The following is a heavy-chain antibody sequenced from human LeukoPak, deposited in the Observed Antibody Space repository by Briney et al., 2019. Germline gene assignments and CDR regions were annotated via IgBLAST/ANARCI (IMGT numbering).Heavy chain of an antibody. D-gene: IGHD3-10*01. J-gene: IGHJ3*02. CDR1: GFTFSGYS. Sequence: GGSLRLSCAASGFTFSGYSMNWVRQAPGKGLEWVSSISSSSSYIYYADSVKGRFTISRDNAKNSLYLQMNSLRAEDTAVYYCARSVAMVPAFDIWGQGTMVTVSS. V-gene: IGHV3-21*01. CDR2: ISSSSSYI. CDR3: ARSVAMVPAFDI.